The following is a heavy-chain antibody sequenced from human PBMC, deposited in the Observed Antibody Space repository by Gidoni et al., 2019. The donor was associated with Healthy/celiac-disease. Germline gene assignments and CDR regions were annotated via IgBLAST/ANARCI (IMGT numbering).Heavy chain of an antibody. CDR2: INPNIGGT. CDR3: AGATMAYGMDV. Sequence: QVQLVQSGAEVKKPGASVKVYCKAAGYTFTGYFMHWVRQAPGQGLEWMGRINPNIGGTNYAQKCKGRVTMTRETSISTAYMEVSRLSSDDTAVYYCAGATMAYGMDVWGQGTTGTVSS. V-gene: IGHV1-2*06. D-gene: IGHD2-8*01. CDR1: GYTFTGYF. J-gene: IGHJ6*02.